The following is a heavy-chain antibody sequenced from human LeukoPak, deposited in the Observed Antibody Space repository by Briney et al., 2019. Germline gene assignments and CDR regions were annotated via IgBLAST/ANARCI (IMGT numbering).Heavy chain of an antibody. V-gene: IGHV1-69*05. D-gene: IGHD2-2*02. CDR2: IIPIFGTA. CDR3: ARVAYCSSTSCYIRPEGYFDY. J-gene: IGHJ4*02. Sequence: ASVKVSCKASGYIFTSYGISWVRQAPGQGLEWMGGIIPIFGTANYAQKFQGRVTITTDESTSTAYMELSSLRSEDTAVYYCARVAYCSSTSCYIRPEGYFDYWGQGTLVTVSS. CDR1: GYIFTSYG.